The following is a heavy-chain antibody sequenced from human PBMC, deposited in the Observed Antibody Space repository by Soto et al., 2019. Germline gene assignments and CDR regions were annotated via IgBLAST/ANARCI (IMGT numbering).Heavy chain of an antibody. D-gene: IGHD1-20*01. Sequence: ASVKVSCKASGFTFTSSAVQWVRQARGQRLEWIGWIVVGSGNTNYAQKFQERVTITRDMSTSTAYMELSSLRSEDTAVYYCAAPLGITGTPNYYYYYGMDVWGQGTTVTVSS. CDR1: GFTFTSSA. J-gene: IGHJ6*02. V-gene: IGHV1-58*01. CDR2: IVVGSGNT. CDR3: AAPLGITGTPNYYYYYGMDV.